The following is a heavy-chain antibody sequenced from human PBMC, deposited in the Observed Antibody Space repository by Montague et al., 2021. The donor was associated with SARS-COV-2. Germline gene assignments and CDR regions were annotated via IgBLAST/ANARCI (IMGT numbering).Heavy chain of an antibody. Sequence: SETLSLTCTVSGGSISSSSYYWGWIRQPPGKGLEWIGSIYYSGSTYYNPSLKSRVTISVDTSKNQFSLKLSSVTAADTVVYYCARMTLLRYFDWLSLGGYVDCWGKGTLIAVCS. CDR3: ARMTLLRYFDWLSLGGYVDC. V-gene: IGHV4-39*01. D-gene: IGHD3-9*01. J-gene: IGHJ4*02. CDR2: IYYSGST. CDR1: GGSISSSSYY.